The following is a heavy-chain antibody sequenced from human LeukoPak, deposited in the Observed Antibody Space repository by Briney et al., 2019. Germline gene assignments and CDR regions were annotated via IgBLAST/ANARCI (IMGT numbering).Heavy chain of an antibody. J-gene: IGHJ3*01. V-gene: IGHV3-23*01. Sequence: GGSLRLSCAAPGFNFITAAMTWVRQAPGKGLNWVSLIGSSGGSTYYADSVKGRSTISRDNSNHTLSLQMNSLRVEDTAIYYCVKDKQLSTWGLGTMVTVSS. CDR2: IGSSGGST. D-gene: IGHD5-24*01. CDR1: GFNFITAA. CDR3: VKDKQLST.